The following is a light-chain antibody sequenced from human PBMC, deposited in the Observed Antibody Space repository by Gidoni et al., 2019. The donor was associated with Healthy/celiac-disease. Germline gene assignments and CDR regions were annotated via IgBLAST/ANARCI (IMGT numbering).Light chain of an antibody. J-gene: IGKJ2*01. Sequence: IQMTQSPSSLSASVGDRVTITCQASQDISNYLNWYQQKPGKAPKLLIYDASNLETGVPSRFSGSGSGKDLTFTISSMQPEDIATYYCQQYDNLPPDTFGQGTKLEIK. CDR1: QDISNY. CDR2: DAS. V-gene: IGKV1-33*01. CDR3: QQYDNLPPDT.